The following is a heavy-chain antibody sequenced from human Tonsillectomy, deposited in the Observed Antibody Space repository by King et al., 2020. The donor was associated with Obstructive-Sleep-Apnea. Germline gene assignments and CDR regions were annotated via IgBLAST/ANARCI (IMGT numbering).Heavy chain of an antibody. D-gene: IGHD3-3*02. CDR3: ATPPLDSINYSFDH. CDR2: IDPSEYYT. V-gene: IGHV5-10-1*01. J-gene: IGHJ4*02. Sequence: VQLVESGAEVKKPGESLRISCKGFGYNFTDYWISWVRQMPGKGLEWMGRIDPSEYYTKYSPSFQGHVTSAADSSITTAYLQCSSLRASETAMYYCATPPLDSINYSFDHWGQGTLVTVSS. CDR1: GYNFTDYW.